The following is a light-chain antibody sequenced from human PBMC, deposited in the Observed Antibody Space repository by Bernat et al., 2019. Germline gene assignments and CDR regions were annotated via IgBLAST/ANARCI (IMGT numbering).Light chain of an antibody. CDR3: HSYDSSNQV. Sequence: NFMLTQPHSVSESPGKTVAISCTRSSGSIASNYVRWYQQRPGSAPTTVIYEYNKRPPGVPDRFSGSIDSPSNSASLTISGLKTEDEAEYYCHSYDSSNQVFGGGTKLTVL. V-gene: IGLV6-57*04. J-gene: IGLJ3*02. CDR2: EYN. CDR1: SGSIASNY.